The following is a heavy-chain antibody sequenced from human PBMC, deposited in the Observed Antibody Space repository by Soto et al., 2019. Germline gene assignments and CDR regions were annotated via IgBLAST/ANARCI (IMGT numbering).Heavy chain of an antibody. D-gene: IGHD3-22*01. CDR3: ARDMGITMIVVVISPNYYGMDV. CDR1: GYTFTSYG. J-gene: IGHJ6*02. Sequence: DAVKVSCKASGYTFTSYGISWVRQAPGQGLEWMGWISAYNGNTNYAQKLQGRVTMTTDTSTSTAYMELRSLRSDDTAVYYCARDMGITMIVVVISPNYYGMDVWGQGTTVTVSS. V-gene: IGHV1-18*04. CDR2: ISAYNGNT.